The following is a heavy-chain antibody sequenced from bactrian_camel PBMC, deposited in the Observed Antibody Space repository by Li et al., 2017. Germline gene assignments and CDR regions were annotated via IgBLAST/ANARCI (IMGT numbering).Heavy chain of an antibody. V-gene: IGHV3S40*01. J-gene: IGHJ4*01. D-gene: IGHD6*01. CDR3: ANAKSGAYGNAFAK. CDR1: GFAFSSYA. Sequence: VQLVESGGGLVQPGGSLRLSCAASGFAFSSYAMSWVRQAPGKALEWVSTIDSGGGNKYYADSVKGRFTISRDNAKNTVSLQLTSLKADDTAMYYCANAKSGAYGNAFAKWGQGTQVTVS. CDR2: IDSGGGNK.